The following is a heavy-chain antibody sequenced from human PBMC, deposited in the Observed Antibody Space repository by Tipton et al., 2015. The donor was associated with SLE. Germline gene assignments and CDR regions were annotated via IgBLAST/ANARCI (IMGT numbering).Heavy chain of an antibody. V-gene: IGHV3-9*01. CDR2: ISWNSGSI. Sequence: SLRLSCAASGFTFDDYAMHWVRQAPGKGLEWVSGISWNSGSIGYADSVKGRFTISRDNAKNSLYPQMNSLRAEDTALYYCAQGGGVKLNYFDYWGQGTLVTVSS. CDR1: GFTFDDYA. CDR3: AQGGGVKLNYFDY. D-gene: IGHD3-16*01. J-gene: IGHJ4*02.